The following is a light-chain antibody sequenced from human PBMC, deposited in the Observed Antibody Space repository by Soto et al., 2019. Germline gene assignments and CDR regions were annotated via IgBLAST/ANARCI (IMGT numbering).Light chain of an antibody. Sequence: DIQMTQSPSSLSASVGDRVTITCRASLGIYTHLAWYQQKPGNAPKLLSYAASTLQSGVTSRFSASGSGTDFILTISALQSEDVGTYFCQTYDKAPWTFGPGTRV. V-gene: IGKV1-27*01. CDR1: LGIYTH. CDR2: AAS. CDR3: QTYDKAPWT. J-gene: IGKJ1*01.